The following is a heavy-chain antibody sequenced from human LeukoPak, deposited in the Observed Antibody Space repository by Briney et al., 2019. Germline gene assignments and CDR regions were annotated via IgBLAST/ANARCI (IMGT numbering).Heavy chain of an antibody. J-gene: IGHJ4*02. CDR2: MYSGGGT. V-gene: IGHV3-53*01. Sequence: GGSLRLSCAASGFIVSSYYMTWVRQAPGKGLEWVSLMYSGGGTYYADSVKGRFTISRDSSKNTLYLQMNSLRAEDTAVYYCARDRGSNWGQFDYWGQGTLVTVSS. CDR1: GFIVSSYY. CDR3: ARDRGSNWGQFDY. D-gene: IGHD7-27*01.